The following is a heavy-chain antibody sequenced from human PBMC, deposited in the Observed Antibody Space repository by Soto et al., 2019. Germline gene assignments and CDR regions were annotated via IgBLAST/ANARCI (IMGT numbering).Heavy chain of an antibody. D-gene: IGHD3-22*01. CDR2: IIPIFGTA. V-gene: IGHV1-69*06. J-gene: IGHJ6*02. CDR1: GGTFSSYA. CDR3: TRDYYDSSGYSPTPSGMDV. Sequence: SVKVSCKASGGTFSSYAISWVRQAPGQGPEWMGGIIPIFGTANYAQKFQGRVTITADKSTSTAYMELSRLRSEDTAVYYCTRDYYDSSGYSPTPSGMDVWGQGTTVTVS.